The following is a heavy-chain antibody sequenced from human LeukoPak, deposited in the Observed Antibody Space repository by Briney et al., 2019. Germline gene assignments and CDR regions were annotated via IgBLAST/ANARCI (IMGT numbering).Heavy chain of an antibody. V-gene: IGHV3-7*03. CDR3: AKDPSAYCGGDCFRADY. CDR1: GFTFSSYW. J-gene: IGHJ4*02. D-gene: IGHD2-21*02. Sequence: PGGSLRLSYAASGFTFSSYWMSWVRQAPGKGLEWVANIKQDGSEKYYVDSVKGRFTISRDNAKNSLYLQMNSLRTEDTAFYYCAKDPSAYCGGDCFRADYWGQGTLVTVSS. CDR2: IKQDGSEK.